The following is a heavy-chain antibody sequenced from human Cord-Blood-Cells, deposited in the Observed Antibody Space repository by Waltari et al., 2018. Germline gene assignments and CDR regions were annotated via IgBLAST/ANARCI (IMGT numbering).Heavy chain of an antibody. CDR3: ARGPSGFWSGYYGSWWFDP. D-gene: IGHD3-3*01. CDR2: INHSGST. V-gene: IGHV4-34*01. Sequence: QVQLQQWGAGLLKPSETLSLTCAVYGGSFSGYYWSWIRQPPWKGLEWIGEINHSGSTNYNPSLKSRVTISVDTSKNQFSLKLSSVTAADTAVYYCARGPSGFWSGYYGSWWFDPWGQGTLVTVSS. J-gene: IGHJ5*02. CDR1: GGSFSGYY.